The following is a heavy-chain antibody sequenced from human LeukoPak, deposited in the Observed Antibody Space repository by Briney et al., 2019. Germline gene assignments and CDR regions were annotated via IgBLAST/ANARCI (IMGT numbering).Heavy chain of an antibody. V-gene: IGHV3-30*18. CDR2: ISYDGSNK. D-gene: IGHD6-13*01. CDR1: GFTFSSYG. Sequence: GGSLRLSCAASGFTFSSYGMHWVSQAPGKGLEWVAVISYDGSNKYYADSVKGRFTISRDNSKNTLYLQMNSLRAEDTAVYYCAKVGGQQLAMGDYWGEGAIVSVSS. CDR3: AKVGGQQLAMGDY. J-gene: IGHJ4*02.